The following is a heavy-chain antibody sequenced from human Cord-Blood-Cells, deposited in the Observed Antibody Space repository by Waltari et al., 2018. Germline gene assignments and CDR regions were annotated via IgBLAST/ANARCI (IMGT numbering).Heavy chain of an antibody. CDR2: INHSGST. J-gene: IGHJ4*02. CDR3: ARDVVYSYGYGEVDY. V-gene: IGHV4-34*01. CDR1: GGSFSGYY. D-gene: IGHD5-18*01. Sequence: QVQLQQWGAGLLKPSETLSLTCAVYGGSFSGYYWSWIRQPPGKGLEWSGEINHSGSTNCNPSLKSRVTISVDTSKNQFALKLSSVTAADMAVYYCARDVVYSYGYGEVDYWGQGTLVTVSS.